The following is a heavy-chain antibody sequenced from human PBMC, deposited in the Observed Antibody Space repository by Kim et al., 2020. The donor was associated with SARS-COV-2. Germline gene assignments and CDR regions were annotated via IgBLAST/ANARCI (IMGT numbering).Heavy chain of an antibody. Sequence: GGSLRLSCATSGFTFNSYAMSWVRQAPGKGLDWVSGISGDDISTYYADSVKGRFTISRDNSKNTLYLQMNSLRAEDTAVYYCAKDRLTLNYYDSSGYYYGRYFFDCWGQGTVVTVSS. V-gene: IGHV3-23*01. CDR1: GFTFNSYA. CDR2: ISGDDIST. D-gene: IGHD3-22*01. J-gene: IGHJ4*02. CDR3: AKDRLTLNYYDSSGYYYGRYFFDC.